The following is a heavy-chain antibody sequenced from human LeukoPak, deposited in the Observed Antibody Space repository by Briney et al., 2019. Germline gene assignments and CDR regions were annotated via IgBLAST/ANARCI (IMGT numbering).Heavy chain of an antibody. CDR2: INDYTGDS. V-gene: IGHV4-34*01. CDR1: GGSFTDYF. D-gene: IGHD3-22*01. CDR3: ARGRIAKIVVVHSFSYGMDV. J-gene: IGHJ6*02. Sequence: SQTLSPTCTVFGGSFTDYFWTWIRHSPGKGREWIGEINDYTGDSKYNPSLNSRVSISLEKSKNQLSLELRSATAADTAVYYCARGRIAKIVVVHSFSYGMDVWGQGTTVTVSS.